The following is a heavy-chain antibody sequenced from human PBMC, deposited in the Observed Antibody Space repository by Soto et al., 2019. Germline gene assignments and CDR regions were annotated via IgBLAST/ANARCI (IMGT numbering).Heavy chain of an antibody. CDR2: IYYSGST. Sequence: SETLSLTCTVSGGSISSYYWSWIRQPPGKGLEWIGYIYYSGSTNYNPSLKSRVTISVDTSKTQFSLKLSSVTAADTAVYYCARHGEGYYDYVQYAFDIWGQGTMVTVSS. V-gene: IGHV4-59*08. CDR3: ARHGEGYYDYVQYAFDI. CDR1: GGSISSYY. D-gene: IGHD3-16*01. J-gene: IGHJ3*02.